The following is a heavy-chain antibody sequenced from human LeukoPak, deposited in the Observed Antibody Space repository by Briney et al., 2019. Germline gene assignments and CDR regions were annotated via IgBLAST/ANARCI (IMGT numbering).Heavy chain of an antibody. CDR3: ATQLYRYCSGGSCYPPDY. Sequence: GGSLRLSCAASGFTVSSNYMSWVRQAPGKGLEWVSVIYSGGSTYYADSVKGRFTISRDNSKNTLYLQMNSLRAEDTAVYYCATQLYRYCSGGSCYPPDYWGQGTLVTVSS. CDR1: GFTVSSNY. J-gene: IGHJ4*02. CDR2: IYSGGST. D-gene: IGHD2-15*01. V-gene: IGHV3-53*01.